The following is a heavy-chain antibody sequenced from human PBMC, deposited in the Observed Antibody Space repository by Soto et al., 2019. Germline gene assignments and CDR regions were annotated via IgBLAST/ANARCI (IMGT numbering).Heavy chain of an antibody. D-gene: IGHD3-16*01. CDR3: ARVYWGXXXX. J-gene: IGHJ1*01. CDR1: GGSISSGGYY. Sequence: QVQLQESGPGLVKPSQTLSLTCTVSGGSISSGGYYWSWIRQHPGKGLEWIGYIYYSGSTYYNPSLEIRVXISLHTSKXXFYLKLSSXXXXXXAVYYCARVYWGXXXXWGQXTLXXVXS. V-gene: IGHV4-31*03. CDR2: IYYSGST.